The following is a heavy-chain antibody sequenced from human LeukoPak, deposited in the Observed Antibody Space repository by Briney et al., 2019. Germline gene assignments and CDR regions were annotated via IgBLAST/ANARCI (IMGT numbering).Heavy chain of an antibody. Sequence: SVTVSYKASGGTFSSYAISWVRQAPGQGLEWMGRIIPIFGTANYAQKFQGRVTITADKSTSTAYMELSSLRSEDTAVYYCARSHYYDSSGYDAFDIWGQGTMVTVSS. CDR3: ARSHYYDSSGYDAFDI. J-gene: IGHJ3*02. CDR2: IIPIFGTA. D-gene: IGHD3-22*01. V-gene: IGHV1-69*06. CDR1: GGTFSSYA.